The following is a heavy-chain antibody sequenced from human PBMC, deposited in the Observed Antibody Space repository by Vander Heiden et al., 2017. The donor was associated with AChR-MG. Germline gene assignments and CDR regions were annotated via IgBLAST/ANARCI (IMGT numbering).Heavy chain of an antibody. CDR2: IIPIFGTA. CDR1: GGTFSSYA. D-gene: IGHD2-21*02. J-gene: IGHJ6*02. Sequence: QVQLVQSGAEVKKPGSSVKVSCKASGGTFSSYAISWVRQAPGQGLEWMGGIIPIFGTANYAQKFQGRVTITADESTSTAYMELSSLRSEDTAVYYCARAVTYCGGDCSLYYYYGMDVWGQGTTVTVSS. CDR3: ARAVTYCGGDCSLYYYYGMDV. V-gene: IGHV1-69*01.